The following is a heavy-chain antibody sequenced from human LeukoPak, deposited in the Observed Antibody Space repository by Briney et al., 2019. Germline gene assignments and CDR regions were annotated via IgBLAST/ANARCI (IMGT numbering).Heavy chain of an antibody. CDR2: IFSGGST. J-gene: IGHJ4*02. CDR1: GFSVSSNY. D-gene: IGHD7-27*01. Sequence: GGSLRLSCAASGFSVSSNYMSWVRQAPGKGLEWVSVIFSGGSTYYADSVKGRFTISRDDSKNTVYLQLYSLRAEDTAVYYCARTLPGSYSDCWGQGTLVAVS. V-gene: IGHV3-53*01. CDR3: ARTLPGSYSDC.